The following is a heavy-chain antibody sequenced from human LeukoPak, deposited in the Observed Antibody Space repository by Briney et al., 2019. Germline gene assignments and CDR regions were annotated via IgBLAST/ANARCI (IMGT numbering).Heavy chain of an antibody. Sequence: GGSLRLSCAASGFIVSSNYMSWVRQAPGKGLEWVSVIYSGGSTYYADSVKGRFTISRDNSKNTVYLQMNTLRAEDTALYYCARGGTLVRGGDPFDYWGQGTLVTVSS. CDR1: GFIVSSNY. D-gene: IGHD3-10*01. CDR3: ARGGTLVRGGDPFDY. CDR2: IYSGGST. J-gene: IGHJ4*02. V-gene: IGHV3-53*01.